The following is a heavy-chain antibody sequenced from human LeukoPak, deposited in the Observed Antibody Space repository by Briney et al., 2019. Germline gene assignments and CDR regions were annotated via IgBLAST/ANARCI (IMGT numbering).Heavy chain of an antibody. J-gene: IGHJ4*02. D-gene: IGHD6-19*01. CDR1: GGSISSGDYY. CDR2: IYYSGST. Sequence: PSQTLSLTCTVSGGSISSGDYYWSWIRQPPGKGLEWIGYIYYSGSTYYNPSLKSRVTISVDTSKNQFSLKLSSVTAADTAVYYCARASYSSGWHGVDYWGQGTLVTVSS. V-gene: IGHV4-30-4*08. CDR3: ARASYSSGWHGVDY.